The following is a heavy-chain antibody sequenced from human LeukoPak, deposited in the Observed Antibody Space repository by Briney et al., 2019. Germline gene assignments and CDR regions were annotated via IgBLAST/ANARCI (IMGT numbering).Heavy chain of an antibody. CDR2: IYPGDSDT. J-gene: IGHJ4*02. CDR3: ARRSGYGGSGYYFDF. D-gene: IGHD3-22*01. CDR1: GYSFTNYW. V-gene: IGHV5-51*01. Sequence: GESLKISCKGSGYSFTNYWIGWVRQMPGKGLELMGIIYPGDSDTRYRPSFQAQVTISADKSITTAYLQWSSLQAPDTAMYYCARRSGYGGSGYYFDFWGQGTLVTVSS.